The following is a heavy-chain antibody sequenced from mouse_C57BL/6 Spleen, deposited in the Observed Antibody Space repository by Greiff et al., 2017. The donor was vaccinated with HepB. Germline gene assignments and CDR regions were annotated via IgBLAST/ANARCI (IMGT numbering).Heavy chain of an antibody. CDR2: ISDGGSYT. D-gene: IGHD2-5*01. CDR3: ARDKCSYYSNYDFAY. J-gene: IGHJ3*01. CDR1: GFTFSSYA. V-gene: IGHV5-4*01. Sequence: EVMLVESGGGLVKPGGSLKLSCAASGFTFSSYAMYWVRQTPEKRLEWVATISDGGSYTYYPDNVKGRVTIYRDNAKNNRYLQMSHLKSEDTAMYYYARDKCSYYSNYDFAYWGQGTLVTVSA.